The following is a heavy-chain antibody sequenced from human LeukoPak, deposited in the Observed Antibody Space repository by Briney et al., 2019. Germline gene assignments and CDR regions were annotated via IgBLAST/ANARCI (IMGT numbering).Heavy chain of an antibody. V-gene: IGHV1-18*01. J-gene: IGHJ4*02. CDR1: GYTFTSYG. CDR3: ARGYRYSSWSPFDY. CDR2: ISAYNGNT. D-gene: IGHD6-13*01. Sequence: GASVKVSCKASGYTFTSYGISWVRQAPGQGLEWMGWISAYNGNTNYAQKLQGRVTMTTDASTSTAYMELRSLRSDDTAVYYCARGYRYSSWSPFDYWGQGTLVTVSS.